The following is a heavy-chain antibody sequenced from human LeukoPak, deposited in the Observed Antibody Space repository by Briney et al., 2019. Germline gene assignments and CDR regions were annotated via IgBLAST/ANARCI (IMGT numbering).Heavy chain of an antibody. CDR2: ISGSGGST. D-gene: IGHD5-18*01. J-gene: IGHJ4*02. CDR1: GFTFSSYG. CDR3: AKFRVQLWLGGGIPDY. Sequence: PGGSLRLSCAASGFTFSSYGMHWVRQAPGKGLEWVSAISGSGGSTYYADSVKGRFTISRDNSKNTLYLQMNSLRAEDTAVYYCAKFRVQLWLGGGIPDYWGQGTLVTVSS. V-gene: IGHV3-23*01.